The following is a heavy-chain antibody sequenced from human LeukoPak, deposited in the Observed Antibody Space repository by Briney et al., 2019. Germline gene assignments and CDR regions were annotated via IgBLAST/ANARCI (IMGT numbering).Heavy chain of an antibody. J-gene: IGHJ6*02. CDR1: GGTFSSYA. CDR3: ARGDSSSSEIYGMDV. D-gene: IGHD6-6*01. V-gene: IGHV1-69*04. Sequence: GASVKVSCKASGGTFSSYAISWVRQAPGQGLEWMGRIIPILGIANYAQKFQGRVTITADKSTSTAYMELSSLRSEDTAVYYCARGDSSSSEIYGMDVWAKGPRSPSP. CDR2: IIPILGIA.